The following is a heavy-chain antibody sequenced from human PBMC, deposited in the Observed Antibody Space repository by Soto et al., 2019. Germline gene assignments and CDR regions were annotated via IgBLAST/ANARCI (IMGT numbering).Heavy chain of an antibody. D-gene: IGHD3-9*01. Sequence: ASVKLSCKASGYTFTSYARHWVRQAPGQRLEWMGWINAGNGNTKYSQKFQGRVTITRDTSASTAYMELSSLRAEDTAVYYCARGETLRYFDWLFKGPDYWGQRTLVTVSS. CDR2: INAGNGNT. CDR3: ARGETLRYFDWLFKGPDY. V-gene: IGHV1-3*01. CDR1: GYTFTSYA. J-gene: IGHJ4*02.